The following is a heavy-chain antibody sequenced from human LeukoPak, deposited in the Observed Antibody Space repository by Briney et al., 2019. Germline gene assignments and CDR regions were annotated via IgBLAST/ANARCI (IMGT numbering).Heavy chain of an antibody. J-gene: IGHJ5*02. Sequence: ASVKVSCKASGYTFTSYDINWGRQATGQGLEWMGWMNPNSGNTGYAQKFQGRVTMTRNTSISTAYMELSSLRSEDTAVYYCARGRGFCSSTSCYNWFDPWGQGTLVTVSS. V-gene: IGHV1-8*01. D-gene: IGHD2-2*01. CDR1: GYTFTSYD. CDR2: MNPNSGNT. CDR3: ARGRGFCSSTSCYNWFDP.